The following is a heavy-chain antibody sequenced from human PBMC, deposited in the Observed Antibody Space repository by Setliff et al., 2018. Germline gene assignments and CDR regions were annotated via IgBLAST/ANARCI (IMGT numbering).Heavy chain of an antibody. Sequence: PGGSLRLSCAASGFTFSDYYMSWVRQAPGKGLEWVANIKQDGSEKYYVDSVKGRFTISRDNAKNSLYLQMNSPRAEDTAVYYCARGTGTFDPWGQGTLVTVSS. CDR1: GFTFSDYY. CDR2: IKQDGSEK. D-gene: IGHD1-7*01. CDR3: ARGTGTFDP. V-gene: IGHV3-7*01. J-gene: IGHJ5*02.